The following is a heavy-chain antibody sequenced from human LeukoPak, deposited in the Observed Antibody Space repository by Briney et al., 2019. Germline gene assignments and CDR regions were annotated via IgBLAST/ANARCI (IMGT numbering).Heavy chain of an antibody. CDR1: GYTFTSYG. Sequence: ASVKVSCKASGYTFTSYGISWVRQAPGQGLEWMGWISAYNGNTNYAQKLQGRVTMTTDTSTSTAYMELRSLRSDDTAVYYCARLVVVAATRKIDYSYYGMDVWGQGTTVTVSS. J-gene: IGHJ6*02. CDR3: ARLVVVAATRKIDYSYYGMDV. D-gene: IGHD2-15*01. V-gene: IGHV1-18*01. CDR2: ISAYNGNT.